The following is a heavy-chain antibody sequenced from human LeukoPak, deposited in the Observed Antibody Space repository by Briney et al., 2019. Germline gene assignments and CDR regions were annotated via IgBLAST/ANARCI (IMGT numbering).Heavy chain of an antibody. CDR2: INHSGST. CDR3: ARGYYDSWSGYYTGRFWGFQH. D-gene: IGHD3-3*01. Sequence: SETLSLTCAVYGGSFSGYYWSWIRQPPGKGLGWIGEINHSGSTNYNPSLKSRVTISVDTSKNQFSLKLSSVTAADTAVYYCARGYYDSWSGYYTGRFWGFQHWGQGTLVTVSS. J-gene: IGHJ1*01. CDR1: GGSFSGYY. V-gene: IGHV4-34*01.